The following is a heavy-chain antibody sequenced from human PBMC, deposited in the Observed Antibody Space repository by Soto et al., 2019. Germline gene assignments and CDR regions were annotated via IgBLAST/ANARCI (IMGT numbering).Heavy chain of an antibody. D-gene: IGHD2-15*01. J-gene: IGHJ4*02. Sequence: QLQLQESGPGLVKPSETLSLTCTVSGGSISSSSYYWGWIRQPPGKGLEWIGSIYYRGNTYYNPSLMWRVTISVDTYKTQFSRKLSSVTAADTAVYYCAREGGGYCSGGSCQVDYWGQGTLVTVSS. CDR2: IYYRGNT. CDR3: AREGGGYCSGGSCQVDY. V-gene: IGHV4-39*02. CDR1: GGSISSSSYY.